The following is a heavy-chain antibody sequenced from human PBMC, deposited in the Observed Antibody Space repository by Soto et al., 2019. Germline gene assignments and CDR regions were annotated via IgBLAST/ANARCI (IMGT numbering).Heavy chain of an antibody. CDR2: IYYSGST. Sequence: KTSETLSLTCTVSGGSISSGGYYWSWIRQHPGKGLEWIGYIYYSGSTYYNPSLKSRVTISVDTSKNQFSLKLSSVTAADTAVYYCAREGSSWYLRRGRFDPWGQGTLVTVSS. CDR1: GGSISSGGYY. V-gene: IGHV4-30-4*08. D-gene: IGHD6-13*01. J-gene: IGHJ5*02. CDR3: AREGSSWYLRRGRFDP.